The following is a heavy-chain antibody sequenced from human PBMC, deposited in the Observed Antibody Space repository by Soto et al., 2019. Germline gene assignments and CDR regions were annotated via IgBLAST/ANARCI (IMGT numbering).Heavy chain of an antibody. V-gene: IGHV4-59*01. CDR1: GGSISSYY. Sequence: QVQLQESGPGLVKPSETLSLTCTVSGGSISSYYWSWIRQPPGKGLEWIGYIYYSGSTNYNPSLKSRFTISVDTSKNQFSLKLSSVTAADTAVYYCARGPLYYYDSSGYSPFDYWGQGTLVTVSS. CDR2: IYYSGST. CDR3: ARGPLYYYDSSGYSPFDY. D-gene: IGHD3-22*01. J-gene: IGHJ4*02.